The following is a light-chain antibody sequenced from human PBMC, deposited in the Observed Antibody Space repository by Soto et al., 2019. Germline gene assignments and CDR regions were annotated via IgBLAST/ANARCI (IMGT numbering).Light chain of an antibody. CDR2: GAS. CDR3: QQYGSSLWT. J-gene: IGKJ1*01. Sequence: EIVLTQSPGTLSLSPGERATLSCRASQSVSSSYLAWYQQKPGQAPRLLIYGASSRATGIPDRVSGSGSGTDFTLTISRLEPEDVAVYYCQQYGSSLWTFGQGTKVEIK. V-gene: IGKV3-20*01. CDR1: QSVSSSY.